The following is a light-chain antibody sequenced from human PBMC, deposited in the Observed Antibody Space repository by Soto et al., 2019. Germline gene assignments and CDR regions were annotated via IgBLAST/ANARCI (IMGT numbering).Light chain of an antibody. CDR3: QQSYSIPYT. V-gene: IGKV1-39*01. Sequence: DIQMTQSPSSLSASVGDRVTITCRASQSISSYLNWYQQKPGKAPTVLISAASSLQSGVPSRFSGSGSGTDFALTISSPQPEDFATDYCQQSYSIPYTFGQGTKLEIK. J-gene: IGKJ2*01. CDR2: AAS. CDR1: QSISSY.